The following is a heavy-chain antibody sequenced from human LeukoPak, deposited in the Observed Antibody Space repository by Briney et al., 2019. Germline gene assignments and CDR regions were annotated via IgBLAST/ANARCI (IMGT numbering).Heavy chain of an antibody. J-gene: IGHJ4*02. CDR2: IIPIFGTA. CDR1: GGTFSSYA. Sequence: SVKVSCKASGGTFSSYAISWVRQAPGQGLEWMGGIIPIFGTANYAQKFQGRVTITADESTSTAYMELSSLRSEDTAVYYCAARQSYDSSGYYYESPNDYWGQGTLVTVSS. CDR3: AARQSYDSSGYYYESPNDY. V-gene: IGHV1-69*01. D-gene: IGHD3-22*01.